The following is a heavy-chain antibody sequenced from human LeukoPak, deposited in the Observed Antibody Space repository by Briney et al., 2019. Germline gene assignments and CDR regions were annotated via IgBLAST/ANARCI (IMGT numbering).Heavy chain of an antibody. CDR1: GYTFTSYD. J-gene: IGHJ4*02. D-gene: IGHD3-3*01. V-gene: IGHV1-8*03. CDR3: ARGGSITIFGVVFQYYFDY. Sequence: GASVKVSCKASGYTFTSYDINWVRQATGQGLEWMGWMNPNSGNTGYAQKFQGRVTITRNTSISTAYMELSSLRSEDTAVYYCARGGSITIFGVVFQYYFDYWGQGTLVTVSS. CDR2: MNPNSGNT.